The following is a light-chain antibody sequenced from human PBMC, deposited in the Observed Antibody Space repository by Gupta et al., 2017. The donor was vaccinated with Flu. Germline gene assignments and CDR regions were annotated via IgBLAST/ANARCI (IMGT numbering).Light chain of an antibody. J-gene: IGLJ1*01. CDR2: DVT. CDR1: SSDIGAYKY. CDR3: SSHTISDTFV. Sequence: QSALTQPPSASGSPGQSITISCTGPSSDIGAYKYVSWHQQHAGKPPKLIIYDVTKRPSGVPDRFSGSKSGNTASLTVSGLQDEDEGDYYCSSHTISDTFVFGTGTAVTVL. V-gene: IGLV2-8*01.